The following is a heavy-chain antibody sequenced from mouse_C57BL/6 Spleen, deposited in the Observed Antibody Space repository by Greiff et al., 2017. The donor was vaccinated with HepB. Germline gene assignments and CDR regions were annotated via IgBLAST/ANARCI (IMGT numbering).Heavy chain of an antibody. CDR1: GYTFTSYW. CDR3: ARERVVAPWYFDV. J-gene: IGHJ1*03. V-gene: IGHV1-52*01. CDR2: IDPSDSET. D-gene: IGHD1-1*01. Sequence: QVQLQQPGAELVRPGSSVKLSCKASGYTFTSYWMHWVKQRPIQGLEWIGNIDPSDSETHYNQKFKDKATLTVDKSSSTAYMQLSSLTSEDSAVYDCARERVVAPWYFDVWGTGTTVTVSS.